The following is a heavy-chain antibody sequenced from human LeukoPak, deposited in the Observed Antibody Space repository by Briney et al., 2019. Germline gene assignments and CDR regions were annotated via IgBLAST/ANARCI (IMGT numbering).Heavy chain of an antibody. CDR3: AKVRNYYDSSHDAFDI. CDR2: ISGSGGST. Sequence: GGSLRLSCAASGFTFSSYAMTWVRQTPGKGLEWVSTISGSGGSTYYADSVKGQFTISRDNSKNTLYLQMNSLRAEDTAVYYCAKVRNYYDSSHDAFDIWGQGTMVTVSS. J-gene: IGHJ3*02. CDR1: GFTFSSYA. D-gene: IGHD3-22*01. V-gene: IGHV3-23*01.